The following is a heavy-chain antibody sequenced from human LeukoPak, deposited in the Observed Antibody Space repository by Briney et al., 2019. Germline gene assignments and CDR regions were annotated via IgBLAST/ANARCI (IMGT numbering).Heavy chain of an antibody. J-gene: IGHJ6*03. Sequence: SETLSLTSTVPGGSISSYYWSWIRQPPGKGLEWIGYIYYSGSTNYKSSLKSRVTISVDTSKNQFSLKLSSVTAADTAVYYCARTTEGGYSNGYFYYFYMDVWGKGTTVTISS. V-gene: IGHV4-59*01. CDR3: ARTTEGGYSNGYFYYFYMDV. D-gene: IGHD4-11*01. CDR2: IYYSGST. CDR1: GGSISSYY.